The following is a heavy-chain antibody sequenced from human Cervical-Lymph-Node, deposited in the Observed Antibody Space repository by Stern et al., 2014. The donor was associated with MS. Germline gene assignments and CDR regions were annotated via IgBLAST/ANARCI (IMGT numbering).Heavy chain of an antibody. D-gene: IGHD6-25*01. CDR3: GRGPAGGPDY. CDR1: GGSISSYY. J-gene: IGHJ4*02. Sequence: QLQLQESGPGLVKPSETLSLTCTVSGGSISSYYWSWIRQPPGKGLEWIGYIYYSGSTNYNPSLKSRVTISVDTSKNQFSLKLGSGAAGDPGGFFLGRGPAGGPDYWGQGNPVTVSS. V-gene: IGHV4-59*12. CDR2: IYYSGST.